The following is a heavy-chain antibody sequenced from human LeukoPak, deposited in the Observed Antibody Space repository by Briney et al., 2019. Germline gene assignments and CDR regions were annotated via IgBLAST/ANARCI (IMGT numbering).Heavy chain of an antibody. CDR2: ISAYNGNT. D-gene: IGHD4-23*01. Sequence: GASVKVSCKASGYTSTSYGISWVRQAPGQGLEWMGWISAYNGNTNYAQKLQGRVTMTTDTSTSTAYMELRSLRSDDTAVYYCARVTPTYGGLDPFDYWGQGTLVTVPS. J-gene: IGHJ4*02. CDR1: GYTSTSYG. V-gene: IGHV1-18*01. CDR3: ARVTPTYGGLDPFDY.